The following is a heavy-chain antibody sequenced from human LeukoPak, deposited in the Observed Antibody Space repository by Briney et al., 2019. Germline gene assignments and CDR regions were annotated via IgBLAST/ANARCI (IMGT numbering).Heavy chain of an antibody. V-gene: IGHV4-34*01. CDR2: INHSAST. Sequence: SETLSLTCAVYGGSFSGYYWSWIRQPPGQWLDLIGQINHSASTNSNPSLKSRVTISVDTSKNQFSLKLSSVTAADTAVYYCARERVPDCSGGSCYSYYYYMDVWGKGTTVTVSS. D-gene: IGHD2-15*01. J-gene: IGHJ6*03. CDR3: ARERVPDCSGGSCYSYYYYMDV. CDR1: GGSFSGYY.